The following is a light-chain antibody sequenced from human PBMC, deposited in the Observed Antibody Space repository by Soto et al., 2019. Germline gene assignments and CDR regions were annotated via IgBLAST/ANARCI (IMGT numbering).Light chain of an antibody. Sequence: DIPMTQSPSSLSASVGDRVTITCRASQGISNYLAWYQQKPGKVPKLLIYAASTLQSGVPSRFSGSGSGTNFHLNISSLQPEDVATYYCQKYNSAPRAFGQGTKVEIK. CDR1: QGISNY. V-gene: IGKV1-27*01. CDR2: AAS. J-gene: IGKJ1*01. CDR3: QKYNSAPRA.